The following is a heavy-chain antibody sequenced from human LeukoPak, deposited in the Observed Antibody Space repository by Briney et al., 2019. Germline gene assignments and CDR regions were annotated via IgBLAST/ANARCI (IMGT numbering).Heavy chain of an antibody. D-gene: IGHD2-2*01. CDR3: ARDVQSTDIVVVPAEA. J-gene: IGHJ5*02. Sequence: GASVKVSCKASGYTFTNYYMHWVRQAPGQGLEWMGIINPSGGSASYAQKFQGRVTMTSDTSTSTVYIKLSSLRSEDTAVYYCARDVQSTDIVVVPAEAWGQGTLVTVSS. CDR2: INPSGGSA. CDR1: GYTFTNYY. V-gene: IGHV1-46*01.